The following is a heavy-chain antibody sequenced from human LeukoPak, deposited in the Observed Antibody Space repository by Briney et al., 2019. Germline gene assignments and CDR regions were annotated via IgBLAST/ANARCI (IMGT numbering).Heavy chain of an antibody. V-gene: IGHV3-21*01. D-gene: IGHD2-2*01. CDR1: GFNFSSYR. CDR2: ISSSSSYI. Sequence: GGCLRLSCAASGFNFSSYRMNWVRQAPGKGLEWVSSISSSSSYIYYADSVKGRFTISRDNAKNSLYLQMNSLRAEDTAVYYSAIEVYCSSTSCPLDYSVQGTLVTVSS. CDR3: AIEVYCSSTSCPLDY. J-gene: IGHJ4*02.